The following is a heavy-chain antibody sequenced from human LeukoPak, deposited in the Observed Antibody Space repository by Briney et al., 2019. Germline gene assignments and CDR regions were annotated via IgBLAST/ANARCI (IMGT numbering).Heavy chain of an antibody. CDR1: GGSISSGGYY. CDR2: IYYSGST. CDR3: ARGKAVVVPGYMDV. V-gene: IGHV4-31*03. J-gene: IGHJ6*03. Sequence: PSETLSLTCTVSGGSISSGGYYWSWIRQHPGKGLEWIGYIYYSGSTYYNPSLKSRVTISVDTSKNQFSLKLSSVTAADTAVYYCARGKAVVVPGYMDVWGKGTTVTVSS. D-gene: IGHD2-2*01.